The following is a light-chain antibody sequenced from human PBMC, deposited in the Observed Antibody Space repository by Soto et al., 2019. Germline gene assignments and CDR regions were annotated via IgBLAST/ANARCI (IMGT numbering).Light chain of an antibody. CDR3: SSDAGSNNCV. V-gene: IGLV2-8*01. Sequence: QSALTQPPSASGSPGQSVTISCTGTSSDVGGYNYVSWYQQHPGKAPKLMIYEVSKRPSGVPDRFSGSKSGNTASLTVSGLQAEDEDDYYCSSDAGSNNCVFGGGTKLTVL. CDR2: EVS. CDR1: SSDVGGYNY. J-gene: IGLJ2*01.